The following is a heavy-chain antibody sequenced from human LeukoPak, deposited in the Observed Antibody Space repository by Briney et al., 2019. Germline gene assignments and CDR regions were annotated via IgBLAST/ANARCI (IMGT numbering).Heavy chain of an antibody. CDR2: ISGSGGST. CDR3: AKMGVVIHKALDY. J-gene: IGHJ4*02. V-gene: IGHV3-23*01. CDR1: GFTFSSYA. Sequence: HSGGSLRLSCAASGFTFSSYAMSWVRQAPGKGLEWVSAISGSGGSTYYADSVKGRFTISRDNSKNTLYLQMNSLRAEDTAVYYCAKMGVVIHKALDYWGQGTLVTVSS. D-gene: IGHD3-22*01.